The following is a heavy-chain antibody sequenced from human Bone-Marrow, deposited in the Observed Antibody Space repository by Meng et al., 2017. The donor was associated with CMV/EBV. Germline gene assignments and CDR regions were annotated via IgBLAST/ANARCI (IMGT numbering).Heavy chain of an antibody. Sequence: SETLSLTCTVSGGSINSYYWSWIRQPPGKGLEWIGYIYYSGSTDYNPSLKSRVTISADTSKNQYSLKLSSVTAADTAVYYCARHHTGYSSSWYHPGHLDYWGQGTLVTVSS. D-gene: IGHD6-13*01. CDR3: ARHHTGYSSSWYHPGHLDY. CDR2: IYYSGST. CDR1: GGSINSYY. V-gene: IGHV4-59*08. J-gene: IGHJ4*02.